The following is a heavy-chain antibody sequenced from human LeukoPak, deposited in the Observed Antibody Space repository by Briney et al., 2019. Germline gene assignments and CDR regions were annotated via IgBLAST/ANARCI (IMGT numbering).Heavy chain of an antibody. D-gene: IGHD5-24*01. CDR1: GFTFSSYE. V-gene: IGHV3-48*03. Sequence: GGSLRLSCAASGFTFSSYEMNWVRQAPGKGLEWVSYISSSGSTIYYADSVKGRFTISRDNAKNSLYLQMNSLRAEDTAVYYCARGGDGYLPHFDYWGQGTLVAVSS. CDR3: ARGGDGYLPHFDY. J-gene: IGHJ4*02. CDR2: ISSSGSTI.